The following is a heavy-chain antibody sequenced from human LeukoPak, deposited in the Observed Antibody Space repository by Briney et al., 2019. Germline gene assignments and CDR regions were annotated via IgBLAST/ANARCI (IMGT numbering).Heavy chain of an antibody. D-gene: IGHD3-16*01. Sequence: ASVKVSCKTSGYTFSNYGISWVRQAPGQGLEWMGWISAYTGNTNYAQKLQGRVTMTTDTSTSTAYMELRSLRSDDTAVYYCARHWMITFGGVMSALDPWGQGTLVTVSS. J-gene: IGHJ5*02. CDR2: ISAYTGNT. CDR1: GYTFSNYG. CDR3: ARHWMITFGGVMSALDP. V-gene: IGHV1-18*01.